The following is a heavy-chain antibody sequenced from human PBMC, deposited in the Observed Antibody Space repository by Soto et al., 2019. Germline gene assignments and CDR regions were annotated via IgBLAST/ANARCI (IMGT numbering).Heavy chain of an antibody. D-gene: IGHD5-12*01. CDR1: GGTFSSYA. Sequence: QVQLVQSGAEVKKPGSSVKVSCKASGGTFSSYAISWVRQAPEQGLEWMGGIIPIFGTANNAQKFQGRVTITADESTSTAYMELSSLRSEDTAVYYCARDGYNRTFDAFVIWGQGTMVTVSS. J-gene: IGHJ3*02. CDR2: IIPIFGTA. V-gene: IGHV1-69*01. CDR3: ARDGYNRTFDAFVI.